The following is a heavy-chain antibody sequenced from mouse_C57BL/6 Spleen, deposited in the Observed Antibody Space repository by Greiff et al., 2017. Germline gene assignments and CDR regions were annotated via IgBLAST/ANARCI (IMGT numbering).Heavy chain of an antibody. V-gene: IGHV3-6*01. D-gene: IGHD2-4*01. CDR1: GYSITSCYY. CDR2: ISYDGSN. J-gene: IGHJ1*03. Sequence: EVQLQESGPGLVKPSQSLSLTCSVTGYSITSCYYWNWIRQFPGNKPEWMGYISYDGSNNYNPSLKNRIPITGVTSKNQFFLKLNSVTTEDGATYYCARARYYDDSHWYFDDWGTGTTVTVSS. CDR3: ARARYYDDSHWYFDD.